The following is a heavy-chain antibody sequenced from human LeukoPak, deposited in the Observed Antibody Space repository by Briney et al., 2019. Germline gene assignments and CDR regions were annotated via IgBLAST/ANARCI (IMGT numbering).Heavy chain of an antibody. V-gene: IGHV1-2*02. Sequence: ASVNVSCKASGYTFTGYYIHCVRQAPGQGLEWMGWINPNSGGTKYAQKFQGRVTMTRYTSISTAYMYLSMLRSDDTAVDFCERDSRGRGVIIALWGQGTLVTVSS. CDR3: ERDSRGRGVIIAL. CDR2: INPNSGGT. J-gene: IGHJ4*02. D-gene: IGHD3-10*01. CDR1: GYTFTGYY.